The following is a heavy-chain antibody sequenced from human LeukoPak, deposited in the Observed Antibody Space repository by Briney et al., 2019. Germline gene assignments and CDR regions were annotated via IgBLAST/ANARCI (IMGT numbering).Heavy chain of an antibody. CDR1: GGSISSGSYY. Sequence: PSQTLSLTCTVSGGSISSGSYYWSWLRQPAGKGLEWIGRIYTSGSTNYNPSLKSRVTISVDTSKNQFSLKLSSVTAADTAVYYCARGGYCSGGSCYPEAFDIWGQGTMVTVSS. J-gene: IGHJ3*02. CDR3: ARGGYCSGGSCYPEAFDI. CDR2: IYTSGST. D-gene: IGHD2-15*01. V-gene: IGHV4-61*02.